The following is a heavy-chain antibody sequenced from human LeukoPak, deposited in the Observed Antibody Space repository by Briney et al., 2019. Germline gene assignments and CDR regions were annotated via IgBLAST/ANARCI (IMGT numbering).Heavy chain of an antibody. CDR2: IIPIFGTA. J-gene: IGHJ4*02. V-gene: IGHV1-69*13. CDR1: GGTFSSYA. D-gene: IGHD2-2*02. Sequence: SVKVSCKASGGTFSSYAISWVRQAPGQGLEWMGGIIPIFGTANYAQKFQGRVTITADESTSTAYMELSSLRSEDTAVYYCATEYCSSTSCYTAVLGTFDYWGQGTLVSVSS. CDR3: ATEYCSSTSCYTAVLGTFDY.